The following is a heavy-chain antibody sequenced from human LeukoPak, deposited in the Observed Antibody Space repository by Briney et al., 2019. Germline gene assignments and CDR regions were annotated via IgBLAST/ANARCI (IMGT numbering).Heavy chain of an antibody. V-gene: IGHV4-4*09. Sequence: PSETLSLTCTVSGGSISSYYWSWIRQPPGKGLEWIGYIYTSGSTNYNPSLKSRVTISVDTSKNQFSLKLSSVTAADTAVYYCASLAAGGTAYWGQGTLVTVSS. J-gene: IGHJ4*02. CDR3: ASLAAGGTAY. D-gene: IGHD6-13*01. CDR1: GGSISSYY. CDR2: IYTSGST.